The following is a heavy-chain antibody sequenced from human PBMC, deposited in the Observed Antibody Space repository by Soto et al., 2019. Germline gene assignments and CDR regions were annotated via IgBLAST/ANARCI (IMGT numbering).Heavy chain of an antibody. CDR3: AREWGDGSSWVKWFDP. V-gene: IGHV3-7*03. J-gene: IGHJ5*02. Sequence: SYYWMTWVRQAPGKGLEWVANIRQDGNEKYYVDSVKGRFTISRDNAKNSLYLQMNGLRGDDTAVYYCAREWGDGSSWVKWFDPWGQGTLVTVSS. D-gene: IGHD6-13*01. CDR1: SYYW. CDR2: IRQDGNEK.